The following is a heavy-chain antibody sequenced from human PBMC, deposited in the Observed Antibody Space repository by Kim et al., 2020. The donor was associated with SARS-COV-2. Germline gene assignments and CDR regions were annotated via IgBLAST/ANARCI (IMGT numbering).Heavy chain of an antibody. CDR3: ARDKSYSSSWYGSGYYYYGMDV. CDR2: IIPIFGTA. CDR1: GGTFSSYA. J-gene: IGHJ6*02. D-gene: IGHD6-13*01. V-gene: IGHV1-69*13. Sequence: SVKVSCKASGGTFSSYAISWVRQAPGQGLEWMGGIIPIFGTANYAQKFQGRVTITADESTSTAYMELSSLRSEDTAVYYCARDKSYSSSWYGSGYYYYGMDVWGQGTTVTVSS.